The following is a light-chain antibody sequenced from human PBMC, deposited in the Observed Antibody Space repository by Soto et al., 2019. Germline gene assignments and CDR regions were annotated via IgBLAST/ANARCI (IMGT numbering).Light chain of an antibody. CDR2: GAS. CDR1: QSVSSSY. J-gene: IGKJ1*01. CDR3: QQYGSSPWT. Sequence: EIVLTQSPGTLSLSPGERATLSCRASQSVSSSYLAWYQQKPGQAPRPLIYGASSRAIGIPDRFSDSGSGTDFTLTISRLEPEDFAVYYCQQYGSSPWTFDHGTKVEIK. V-gene: IGKV3-20*01.